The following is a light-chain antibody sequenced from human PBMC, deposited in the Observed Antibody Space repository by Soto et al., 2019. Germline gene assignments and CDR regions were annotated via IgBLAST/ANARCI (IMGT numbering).Light chain of an antibody. V-gene: IGKV1-17*01. J-gene: IGKJ4*01. CDR2: AAS. CDR3: LQHNSYPLT. CDR1: QGIRNA. Sequence: DIQMTQSPSSLSASVGDRVTITCRASQGIRNALGWYQQKPGRAPKRLIYAASSLQSGVPSRFSGSGSGTEFTLTISILQTEDFATYYCLQHNSYPLTFGGGTKVDIK.